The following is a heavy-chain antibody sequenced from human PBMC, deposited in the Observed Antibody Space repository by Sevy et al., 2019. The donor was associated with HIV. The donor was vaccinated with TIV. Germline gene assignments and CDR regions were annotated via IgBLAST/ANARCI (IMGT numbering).Heavy chain of an antibody. CDR2: IRYDGSNK. CDR3: ALDYGDYFDY. D-gene: IGHD4-17*01. CDR1: GFTFSSYG. V-gene: IGHV3-30*02. Sequence: GESLKISCAASGFTFSSYGMHWVRQAPGKGLEWVAFIRYDGSNKYYADSVKGRFTISRDNSKNTLYLQMNSLRAEDTAVYYCALDYGDYFDYWGQGTLVTVSS. J-gene: IGHJ4*02.